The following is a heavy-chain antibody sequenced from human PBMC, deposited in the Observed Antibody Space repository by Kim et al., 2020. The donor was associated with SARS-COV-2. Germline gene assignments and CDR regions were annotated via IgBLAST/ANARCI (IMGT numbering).Heavy chain of an antibody. Sequence: GESLKISCKGSGYSFTTYWIGWVRQMPGKGLEWMGVIHPDDSDTRYSPSFQGQVTISADKSISTAYLQWSSLKASDAAIYCCATVGRSDSGYYYIDVWGKGTTVTVSS. CDR2: IHPDDSDT. J-gene: IGHJ6*03. V-gene: IGHV5-51*01. CDR1: GYSFTTYW. CDR3: ATVGRSDSGYYYIDV. D-gene: IGHD3-10*01.